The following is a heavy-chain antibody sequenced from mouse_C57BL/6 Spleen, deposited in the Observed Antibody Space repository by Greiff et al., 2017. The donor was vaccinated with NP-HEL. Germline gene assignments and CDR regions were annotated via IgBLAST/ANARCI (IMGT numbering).Heavy chain of an antibody. Sequence: EVQLQQSGAELVRPGASVKLSCTASGFNIKDDYMHWVKQRPEQGLEWIGWIDPENGDTEYASKFQGKATITADTSSNTAYLQLSSLTSEDTAVYYWTKTAQAKDAMDYWGQGTSVTVSS. CDR1: GFNIKDDY. CDR3: TKTAQAKDAMDY. CDR2: IDPENGDT. D-gene: IGHD3-2*02. V-gene: IGHV14-4*01. J-gene: IGHJ4*01.